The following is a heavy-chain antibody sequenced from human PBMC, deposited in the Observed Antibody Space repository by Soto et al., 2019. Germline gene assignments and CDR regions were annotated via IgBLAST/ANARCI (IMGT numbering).Heavy chain of an antibody. CDR3: AKGGAIVAAGTRAYLYNAMDV. V-gene: IGHV1-2*02. CDR1: GYTFTGYY. Sequence: ASVKVSCKASGYTFTGYYVHWVRQAPGQGLEWMGWINPNSGDTYLAQRFQGRVTMNRDTSIGTAYMELRGLTSDDTAEYYCAKGGAIVAAGTRAYLYNAMDVWGQGTTVTVSS. D-gene: IGHD1-26*01. CDR2: INPNSGDT. J-gene: IGHJ6*02.